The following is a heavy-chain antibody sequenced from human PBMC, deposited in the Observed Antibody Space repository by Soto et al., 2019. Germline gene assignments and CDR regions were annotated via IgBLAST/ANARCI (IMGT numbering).Heavy chain of an antibody. Sequence: SGPTLVNPTQTLTLTCTFSGFSLSTSGVGVGWIRQPPGKALEWLALIYWNDDKRYSPSPKSRLTITKDTSKNQVVLTMTNMDPVDTATYYCAHRTYYYESSGYPMGSYFDYWGQGTLVTVSS. J-gene: IGHJ4*02. CDR3: AHRTYYYESSGYPMGSYFDY. V-gene: IGHV2-5*01. D-gene: IGHD3-22*01. CDR2: IYWNDDK. CDR1: GFSLSTSGVG.